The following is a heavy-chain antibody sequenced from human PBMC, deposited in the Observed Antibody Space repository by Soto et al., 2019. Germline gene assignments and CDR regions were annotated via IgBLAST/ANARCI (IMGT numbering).Heavy chain of an antibody. J-gene: IGHJ4*02. D-gene: IGHD2-2*01. CDR3: ARGWSRSSCYDY. Sequence: EVQLVESGGGLVQPGGSLRLSCAASGFTFSTDDMHWVRQATGKGLEWVAAIDTAGDTYYQGSVKGRFTISRENAKSSLYLQMNSLRAGDTAVYYCARGWSRSSCYDYWGQGALVTVSS. CDR1: GFTFSTDD. CDR2: IDTAGDT. V-gene: IGHV3-13*01.